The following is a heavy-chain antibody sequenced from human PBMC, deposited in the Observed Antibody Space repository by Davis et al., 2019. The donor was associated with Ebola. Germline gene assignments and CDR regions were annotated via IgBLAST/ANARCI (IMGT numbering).Heavy chain of an antibody. D-gene: IGHD3-3*01. Sequence: SVKVSCKASGGTFSSYAISWVRQAPGRGLEWMGGIIPIFGTANYAQKFQGRVTITADESTSTAYMELSSLRSEDTAVYYCARALTIFGQRTAFDPWGQGTLVTVSS. V-gene: IGHV1-69*13. CDR3: ARALTIFGQRTAFDP. CDR2: IIPIFGTA. CDR1: GGTFSSYA. J-gene: IGHJ5*02.